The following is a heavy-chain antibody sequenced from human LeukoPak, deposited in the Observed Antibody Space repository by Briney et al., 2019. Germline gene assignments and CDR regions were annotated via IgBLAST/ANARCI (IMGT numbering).Heavy chain of an antibody. CDR3: ARDGKSLLDYFDY. D-gene: IGHD3-3*01. J-gene: IGHJ4*02. Sequence: SVKVSCKASGGTFSSYAISWVRQAPGQGLEWMGGIIPIFGTANYAQKFQGRVTITADKSKSTAYMELSRLRSEDTAVYYCARDGKSLLDYFDYWGQGTLVTVSS. CDR1: GGTFSSYA. CDR2: IIPIFGTA. V-gene: IGHV1-69*06.